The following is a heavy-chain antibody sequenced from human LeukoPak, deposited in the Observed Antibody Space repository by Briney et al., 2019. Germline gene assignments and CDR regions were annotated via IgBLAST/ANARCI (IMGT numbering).Heavy chain of an antibody. Sequence: GESLRLSCAASGFTFNSYAFNWVRQAPGKGLEWVSYISSSSNVIYYTDSVKGRFTISRDNARNLLSLQMNSLRAEDTAVHYCARGDPIYDFWSGGDYWGQGSLVTVSS. V-gene: IGHV3-48*01. CDR2: ISSSSNVI. CDR1: GFTFNSYA. D-gene: IGHD3-3*01. J-gene: IGHJ4*02. CDR3: ARGDPIYDFWSGGDY.